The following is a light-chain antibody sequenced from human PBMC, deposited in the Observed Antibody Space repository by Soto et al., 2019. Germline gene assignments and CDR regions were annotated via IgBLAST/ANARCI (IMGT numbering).Light chain of an antibody. CDR3: RQYNNWPSIT. V-gene: IGKV1-5*01. CDR1: QSLNRW. J-gene: IGKJ1*01. CDR2: DAS. Sequence: DIEMSQSPSSLSASVGDRVTITCRASQSLNRWLAWYQQKPGKAPKLLIYDASSLQSGIPARFSGSGSGTEFTLTISSLQSEDFAVYYCRQYNNWPSITFGQGTKVDIK.